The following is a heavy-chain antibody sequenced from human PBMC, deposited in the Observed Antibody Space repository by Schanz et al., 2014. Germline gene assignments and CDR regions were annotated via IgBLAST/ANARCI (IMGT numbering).Heavy chain of an antibody. CDR3: AKGRFGELSAFDI. CDR2: ISGSGGST. D-gene: IGHD3-10*01. Sequence: EVQLLESGGGLVQPGGSLRLSCAASGFTFSNYAMSWVRQAPGKGLEWVSAISGSGGSTYYADSVKGRFTISRDNSKNTLYLQMNSLRAEDTAVYYCAKGRFGELSAFDIWGQGTMVTDSS. V-gene: IGHV3-23*01. CDR1: GFTFSNYA. J-gene: IGHJ3*02.